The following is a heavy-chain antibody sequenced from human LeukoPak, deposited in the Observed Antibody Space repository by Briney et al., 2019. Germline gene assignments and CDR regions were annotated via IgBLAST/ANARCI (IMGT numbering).Heavy chain of an antibody. D-gene: IGHD6-19*01. Sequence: SETLSLTCAVYGGSFSGYYWSWIRQPPGKGLEWIGEINHSGSTNYNPSLKSRVTISVDTSKNQFSLKLSSVTAADTAVYYCARGPGWLTYYYYYGMDVWGQGTTVTVSS. CDR2: INHSGST. V-gene: IGHV4-34*01. J-gene: IGHJ6*02. CDR3: ARGPGWLTYYYYYGMDV. CDR1: GGSFSGYY.